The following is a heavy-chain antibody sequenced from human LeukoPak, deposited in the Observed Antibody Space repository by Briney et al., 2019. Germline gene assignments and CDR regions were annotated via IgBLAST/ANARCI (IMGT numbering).Heavy chain of an antibody. J-gene: IGHJ4*02. CDR3: ARDPSLSGGSCYFDI. CDR1: GYTFTSYY. V-gene: IGHV1-46*01. Sequence: ASVPVSCKASGYTFTSYYMHWVRQAPGQGLEWMGIINPSGGSTSYAQKFQGRVTMTRDTSTSTVYMELSSLRSEDTAVYYCARDPSLSGGSCYFDIWGQGTLVTVSS. CDR2: INPSGGST. D-gene: IGHD2-15*01.